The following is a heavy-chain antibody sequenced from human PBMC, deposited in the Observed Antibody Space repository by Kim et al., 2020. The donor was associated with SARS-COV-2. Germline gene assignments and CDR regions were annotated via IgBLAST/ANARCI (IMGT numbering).Heavy chain of an antibody. CDR1: GGSFSGYY. V-gene: IGHV4-34*01. CDR2: INHSGST. J-gene: IGHJ4*02. Sequence: SETLSLTCAVYGGSFSGYYWSWIRQPPGKGLEWIGEINHSGSTNYNPSLKSRVTISGETSKNQFFLMLSSVTAADAAVFYFARDRQPYYWGQGTLFTVSS. D-gene: IGHD1-1*01. CDR3: ARDRQPYY.